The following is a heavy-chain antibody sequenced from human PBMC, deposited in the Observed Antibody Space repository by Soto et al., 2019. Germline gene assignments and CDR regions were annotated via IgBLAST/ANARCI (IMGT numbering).Heavy chain of an antibody. CDR3: ARHEDGDYGDFDY. D-gene: IGHD4-17*01. Sequence: EVQLVQSGAEVKKPGESLRISCKGSGYSFINYWIAWVRQMPGEGLEWMGTIDPSDSYTKYRPSFQGHVTISPDKSVTTTYRQWSSLKASDTAMYYCARHEDGDYGDFDYWGQGTLVTVSS. CDR2: IDPSDSYT. J-gene: IGHJ4*02. V-gene: IGHV5-10-1*01. CDR1: GYSFINYW.